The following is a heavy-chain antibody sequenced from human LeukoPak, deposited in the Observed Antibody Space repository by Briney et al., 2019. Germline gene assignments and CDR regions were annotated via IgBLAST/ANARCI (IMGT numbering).Heavy chain of an antibody. CDR1: GFTFSSYE. J-gene: IGHJ4*02. CDR3: AKDEGYSYGHFDY. CDR2: ITNTGTTI. V-gene: IGHV3-48*03. Sequence: GGSLRLSCVASGFTFSSYEMNWVRQAPGKGLEWVSYITNTGTTIYYADSEKGRFTISRDNAKNSLYLQMNSLRAEDTAVYYCAKDEGYSYGHFDYWGQGTLVTVSS. D-gene: IGHD5-18*01.